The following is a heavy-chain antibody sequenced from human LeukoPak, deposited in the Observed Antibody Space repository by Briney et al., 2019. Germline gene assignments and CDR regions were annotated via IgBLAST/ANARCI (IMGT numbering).Heavy chain of an antibody. Sequence: SETLSLTCSDSGGSISDSYWNWIRQPAGKGLEWIGRIYASGSTIYNPSLKSQVTMSVDTSKNQFSLKLSSVTAADTAVYYCARGDGYIQILDLWGQGTLVTVSS. J-gene: IGHJ4*02. CDR2: IYASGST. D-gene: IGHD5-24*01. CDR1: GGSISDSY. CDR3: ARGDGYIQILDL. V-gene: IGHV4-4*07.